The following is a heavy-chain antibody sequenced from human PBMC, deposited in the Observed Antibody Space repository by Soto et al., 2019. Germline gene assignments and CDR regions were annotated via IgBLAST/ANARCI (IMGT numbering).Heavy chain of an antibody. Sequence: GGSLRLSCAASGFTFSSYSMNWVRQAPGKGLEWVSYISSSSSTIYYADSVKDRFTISRDNAKNSLYLQMNSLRAEDTAVYYCARAFYYYDSSGYYDGYFDDWGQGTLVTVSS. V-gene: IGHV3-48*01. CDR1: GFTFSSYS. J-gene: IGHJ4*02. CDR2: ISSSSSTI. D-gene: IGHD3-22*01. CDR3: ARAFYYYDSSGYYDGYFDD.